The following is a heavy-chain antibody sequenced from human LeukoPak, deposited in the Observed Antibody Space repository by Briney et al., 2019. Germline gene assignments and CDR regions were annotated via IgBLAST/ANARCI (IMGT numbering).Heavy chain of an antibody. Sequence: GGSLRLSCAASGFSFSDHGMHWVRQAPGKGLEWVALIRYDGSNRYFADSVKGRFTISRDNSKNTLYLQMNSLRAEDTAVYYCAKDQGYQLLYGLTACDYWGQGTLVTVST. J-gene: IGHJ4*02. V-gene: IGHV3-30*02. CDR1: GFSFSDHG. CDR2: IRYDGSNR. D-gene: IGHD2-2*02. CDR3: AKDQGYQLLYGLTACDY.